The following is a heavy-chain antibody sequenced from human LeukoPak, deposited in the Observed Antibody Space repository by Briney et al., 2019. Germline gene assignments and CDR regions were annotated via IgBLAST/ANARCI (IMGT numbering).Heavy chain of an antibody. J-gene: IGHJ4*02. V-gene: IGHV3-33*06. CDR3: AKDAQRGFDYSNSLDK. CDR2: IWSDGTNS. CDR1: GFTFSHYG. D-gene: IGHD4-11*01. Sequence: GRSLRLSCATSGFTFSHYGMHWVRQAPGKGLEWVAVIWSDGTNSFYGDPVKGRFTISRDNFQRTVYLQMNSLGAEDTAVYYCAKDAQRGFDYSNSLDKWGQGTLVTVSS.